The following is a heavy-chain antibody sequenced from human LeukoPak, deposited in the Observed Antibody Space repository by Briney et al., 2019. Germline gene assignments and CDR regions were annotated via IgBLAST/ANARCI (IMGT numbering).Heavy chain of an antibody. CDR2: ISGYNGNT. CDR3: ARALGSGTNYYYYYMDV. V-gene: IGHV1-18*01. D-gene: IGHD1-7*01. Sequence: PGASVKVSCKASGYTFPNYGVSWVRQAPGQGLEWMGWISGYNGNTTFAKKVLGRVTMTTDTSTSTAYMELRSLRSDDTAVYYCARALGSGTNYYYYYMDVWGKGTTVTVSS. CDR1: GYTFPNYG. J-gene: IGHJ6*03.